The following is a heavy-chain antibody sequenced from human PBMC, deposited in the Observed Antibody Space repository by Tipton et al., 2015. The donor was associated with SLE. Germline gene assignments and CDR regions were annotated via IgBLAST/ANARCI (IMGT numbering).Heavy chain of an antibody. CDR1: GFTFSHYR. CDR2: ISSSSNFI. CDR3: ARLVAPDYFDD. Sequence: SLRLSCAASGFTFSHYRLAWVRQAPGKGLEWISSISSSSNFIYYADSLKGRFTISRDNAKNSLYLQMNSLRAEDTAVYYCARLVAPDYFDDWCQGTLVPVSS. V-gene: IGHV3-21*03. J-gene: IGHJ4*02. D-gene: IGHD2-8*02.